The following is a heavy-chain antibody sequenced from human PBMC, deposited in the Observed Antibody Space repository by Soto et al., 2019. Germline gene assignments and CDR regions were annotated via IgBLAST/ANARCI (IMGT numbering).Heavy chain of an antibody. CDR2: IYWADDK. V-gene: IGHV2-5*02. CDR3: IQSRCGGDCLQSYASYYYYGMDV. J-gene: IGHJ6*02. Sequence: QITLKESGPTLVKPTQTLTLTCTFSAFSLSTGGVGVGWIRQPPGKALEWLALIYWADDKRYSPSLRSRLTITKDTSKNPVVLTRTNLDPVDTATYYCIQSRCGGDCLQSYASYYYYGMDVWGQGTTVTVSS. CDR1: AFSLSTGGVG. D-gene: IGHD2-21*02.